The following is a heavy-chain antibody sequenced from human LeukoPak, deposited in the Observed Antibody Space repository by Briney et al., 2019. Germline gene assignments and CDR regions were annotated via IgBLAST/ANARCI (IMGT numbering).Heavy chain of an antibody. J-gene: IGHJ4*02. CDR3: ARDEGYSYGYIPDY. CDR1: GFTFSSYS. D-gene: IGHD5-18*01. Sequence: GGSLRLSCAASGFTFSSYSMNWVRQAPGKGLEWVSSISSSSRYIYYADSVKGRFTIPRDNAKNSLYLQMNSLRAEDTAVYYCARDEGYSYGYIPDYWGQGTLVTVSS. V-gene: IGHV3-21*01. CDR2: ISSSSRYI.